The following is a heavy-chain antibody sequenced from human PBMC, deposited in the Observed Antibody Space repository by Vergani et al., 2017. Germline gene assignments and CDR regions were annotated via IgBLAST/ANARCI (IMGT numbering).Heavy chain of an antibody. J-gene: IGHJ4*02. Sequence: EVQLVESGGGLVKPGGSLRLSCAASGFTFSNAWMSWVRQAPGKGLEWVGRIKSKTDGGTTDYAAPVKGRFTISRDNAKNSLYLQMNSLRAEDTAVYYCAMTTVTTCDYWGQGTLVTVSS. CDR2: IKSKTDGGTT. CDR3: AMTTVTTCDY. CDR1: GFTFSNAW. D-gene: IGHD4-17*01. V-gene: IGHV3-15*01.